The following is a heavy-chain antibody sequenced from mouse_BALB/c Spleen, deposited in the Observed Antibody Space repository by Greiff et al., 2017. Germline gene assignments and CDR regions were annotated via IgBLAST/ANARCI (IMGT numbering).Heavy chain of an antibody. J-gene: IGHJ4*01. CDR2: IDPSDSET. V-gene: IGHV1-69*02. D-gene: IGHD1-2*01. Sequence: QVQLQQPGAELVKPGAPVKLSCKASGYTFTSYWMNWVKQRPGRGLEWIGRIDPSDSETHYNQKFKDKATLTVDKSSSTAYIQLSSLTSEDSAVYYCARRDGYDYAMDYWGQGTSVTVSS. CDR1: GYTFTSYW. CDR3: ARRDGYDYAMDY.